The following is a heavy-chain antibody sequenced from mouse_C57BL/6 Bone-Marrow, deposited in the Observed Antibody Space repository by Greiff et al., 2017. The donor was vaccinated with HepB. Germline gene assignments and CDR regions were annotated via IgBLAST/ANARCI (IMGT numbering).Heavy chain of an antibody. V-gene: IGHV1-50*01. CDR1: GYTFTSYW. CDR2: IDPSDSYT. J-gene: IGHJ3*01. CDR3: ARRGYYGSGAWFAY. D-gene: IGHD1-1*01. Sequence: QVQLQQSGAELVKPGASVKLSCKASGYTFTSYWMQWVKQRPGQGLEWIGEIDPSDSYTNYNQKFKGKATLTVDTSSSTAYMQLSSLTSEDSAVYYCARRGYYGSGAWFAYWGQGTLVTVSA.